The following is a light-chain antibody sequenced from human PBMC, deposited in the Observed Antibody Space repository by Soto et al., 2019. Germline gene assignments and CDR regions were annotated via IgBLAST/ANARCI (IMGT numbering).Light chain of an antibody. J-gene: IGKJ1*01. V-gene: IGKV3-15*01. CDR3: QQYNNWPRT. CDR2: GAS. CDR1: QSVSNN. Sequence: IVMTQSPATLSVSPGERATLSCRASQSVSNNFAWYQQKPGQAPRLLIYGASTRATGIPARFSGSGSGTEFTLTISSLQSEDFALYYCQQYNNWPRTFGQGTNVDLK.